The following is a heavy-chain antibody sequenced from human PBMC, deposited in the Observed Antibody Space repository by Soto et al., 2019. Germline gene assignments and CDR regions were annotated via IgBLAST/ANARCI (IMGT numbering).Heavy chain of an antibody. CDR2: ISSTTNYI. CDR3: ARESEDLTSNFDY. J-gene: IGHJ4*02. V-gene: IGHV3-21*06. CDR1: GFTFTRYS. Sequence: LXLSCAASGFTFTRYSMNWVRQAPGKGLEWVSSISSTTNYIYYGDSMKGRFTISRDNAKNSLYLEMNSLRAEDTAVYYCARESEDLTSNFDYWGQGTLVTVSS.